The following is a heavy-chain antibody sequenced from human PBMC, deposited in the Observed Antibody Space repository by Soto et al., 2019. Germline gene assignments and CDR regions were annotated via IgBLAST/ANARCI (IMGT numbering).Heavy chain of an antibody. CDR3: ASPYSSSWYRYAFDI. CDR2: IIPIFGTA. Sequence: QVQLVQSGAEVKKPGSSVKVSCKASGGTFSSYAISWVRQAPGQGLEWMGGIIPIFGTANYAQKFQGRVTIXXDXSXXTAYMELSSLRSEDTAVYYCASPYSSSWYRYAFDIWGQGTMVTVSS. D-gene: IGHD6-13*01. V-gene: IGHV1-69*12. CDR1: GGTFSSYA. J-gene: IGHJ3*02.